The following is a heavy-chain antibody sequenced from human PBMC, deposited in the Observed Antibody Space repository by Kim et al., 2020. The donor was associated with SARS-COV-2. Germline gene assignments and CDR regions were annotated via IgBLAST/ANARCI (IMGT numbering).Heavy chain of an antibody. CDR1: GYTFTSYA. CDR2: INTNTGNP. J-gene: IGHJ3*02. CDR3: ARLDGPLWYMTANAFDI. D-gene: IGHD6-13*01. Sequence: ASVKVSCKASGYTFTSYAMNWVRQAPGQGLEWMGWINTNTGNPTYAQGFTGRFVFSLDTSVSTAYLQISSLKAEDTAVYYCARLDGPLWYMTANAFDIWGQGTMVTVSS. V-gene: IGHV7-4-1*02.